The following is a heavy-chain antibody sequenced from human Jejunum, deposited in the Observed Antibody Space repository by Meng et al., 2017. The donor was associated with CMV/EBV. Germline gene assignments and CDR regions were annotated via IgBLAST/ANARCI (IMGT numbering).Heavy chain of an antibody. J-gene: IGHJ4*02. V-gene: IGHV3-74*01. CDR2: INSDGSST. D-gene: IGHD2-2*01. CDR1: GFTFSSCW. CDR3: ARGYCSSINCFKFDY. Sequence: EVQLVESGGGLVQPGGSLRLSCATSGFTFSSCWMHWVRQAPGKGLVWVSRINSDGSSTTYADSVKGRFTISRDNSKNTLYLQMNSLRAEDTAVYYCARGYCSSINCFKFDYWGQGTLVTVSS.